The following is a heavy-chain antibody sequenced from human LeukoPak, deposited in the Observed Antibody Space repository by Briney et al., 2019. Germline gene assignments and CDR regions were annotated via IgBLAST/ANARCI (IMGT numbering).Heavy chain of an antibody. CDR3: ARDNSVGETAWWFDP. Sequence: GESLKISCKGSGYSFISYWIGWVRQAPGQGLEWMGLINPSGSSTTYAQRFQGRVTMTRDISTSTDYMELTSLTSDDTAMYYCARDNSVGETAWWFDPWGQGTLVTVSS. V-gene: IGHV1-46*01. CDR1: GYSFISYW. D-gene: IGHD1-26*01. J-gene: IGHJ5*02. CDR2: INPSGSST.